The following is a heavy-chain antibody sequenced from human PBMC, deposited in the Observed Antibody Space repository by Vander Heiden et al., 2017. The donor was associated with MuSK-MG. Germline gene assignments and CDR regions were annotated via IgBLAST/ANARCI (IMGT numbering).Heavy chain of an antibody. V-gene: IGHV1-18*01. Sequence: QVQLVQSGAEVKKPGASVNVSCKPSGYTFTSYGIRWVRQAPGQGLEWMGGISAYKGNTNYAQKLKGRVTMTTDTSTSTAYMERRSLRSDDTAVYYCARDLVWGCSGGSCYGRDAFDIWGQGTMVTVSS. CDR2: ISAYKGNT. CDR1: GYTFTSYG. J-gene: IGHJ3*02. D-gene: IGHD2-15*01. CDR3: ARDLVWGCSGGSCYGRDAFDI.